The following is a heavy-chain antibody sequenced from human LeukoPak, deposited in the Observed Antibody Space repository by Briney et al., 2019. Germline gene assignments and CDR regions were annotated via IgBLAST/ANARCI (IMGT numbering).Heavy chain of an antibody. J-gene: IGHJ4*02. CDR2: ISGSGGST. CDR3: AKAERPGIARCGHDY. CDR1: GFTFSSYA. V-gene: IGHV3-23*01. D-gene: IGHD6-25*01. Sequence: GGSLRLSCAASGFTFSSYAMSWVRQAPGKGLEWVSAISGSGGSTYYVDSVKGRFTISRDNSKNTLYLQMNSLRAEDTAVYYCAKAERPGIARCGHDYWGQGTLVTVSS.